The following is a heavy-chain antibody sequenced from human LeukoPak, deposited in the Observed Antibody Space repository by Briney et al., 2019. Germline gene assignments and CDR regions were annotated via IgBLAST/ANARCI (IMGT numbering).Heavy chain of an antibody. CDR2: INPNSGGT. V-gene: IGHV1-2*02. Sequence: ASVKVSCKASGYTFTGYYMHWVRQAPGQGLEWMGWINPNSGGTNYAQRFQGRVTMTRDTSISTAYMELSRLRSDDTAVYYCAREVASGSYPVDPWGQGTLVTVSS. J-gene: IGHJ5*02. D-gene: IGHD3-16*02. CDR1: GYTFTGYY. CDR3: AREVASGSYPVDP.